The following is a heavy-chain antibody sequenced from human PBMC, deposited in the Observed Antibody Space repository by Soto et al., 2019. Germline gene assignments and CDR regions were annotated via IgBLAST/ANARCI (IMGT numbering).Heavy chain of an antibody. D-gene: IGHD2-21*02. CDR3: ARVAYCGGDCYRGFDP. J-gene: IGHJ5*02. CDR2: IYHSGST. CDR1: GGSISSGGYS. V-gene: IGHV4-30-2*01. Sequence: QLQLQESGSGLVKPSQTLSLTCAVSGGSISSGGYSWSWIRQPPGKGLEWIGYIYHSGSTYYNPSLKRRVTIAVDRSKNQFSPKLSSVTAADTAVYYCARVAYCGGDCYRGFDPWGQGTLVTVSS.